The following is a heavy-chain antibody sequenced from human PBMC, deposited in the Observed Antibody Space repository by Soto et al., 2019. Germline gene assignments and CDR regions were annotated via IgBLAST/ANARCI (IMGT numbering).Heavy chain of an antibody. CDR1: GFTFSSYA. Sequence: EVQLLESGGGLVQPGGSLRLSCAASGFTFSSYAMGWVRQAPGKGLEWVSGISGGGVTTYYADSAKGRFTISRDNSKNTLYLQMNSLRAEDTAIYYCAKGQWTESRYCFDYWGQGALVTVSS. V-gene: IGHV3-23*01. J-gene: IGHJ4*02. CDR3: AKGQWTESRYCFDY. CDR2: ISGGGVTT. D-gene: IGHD6-19*01.